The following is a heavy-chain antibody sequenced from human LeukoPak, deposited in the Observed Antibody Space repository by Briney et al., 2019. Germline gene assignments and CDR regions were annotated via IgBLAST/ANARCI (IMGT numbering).Heavy chain of an antibody. D-gene: IGHD4-17*01. CDR2: IYYSGST. CDR3: ARGISRYGEADAFDI. J-gene: IGHJ3*02. Sequence: SETLSLTCAVYGGSFSGYYWSWIRQPPGKGLEWIGYIYYSGSTNYNPSLKSRVTISVDTSKNQFSLKLSSVTAADTAVYYCARGISRYGEADAFDIWGQGTMVTVSS. V-gene: IGHV4-59*01. CDR1: GGSFSGYY.